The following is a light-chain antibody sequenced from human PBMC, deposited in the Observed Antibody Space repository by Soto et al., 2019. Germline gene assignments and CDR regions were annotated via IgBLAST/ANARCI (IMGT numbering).Light chain of an antibody. CDR2: GAS. V-gene: IGKV1-27*01. J-gene: IGKJ5*01. Sequence: DIQMTQSPSSLSASVGDTVTITCRASQDIINHLAWYQQRPGKVPNLLIYGASTLHSGVPSRFRGSGSGTHCTLTISSLQPEDVAPYYCQNYHLALGTFGQGTRLEIK. CDR3: QNYHLALGT. CDR1: QDIINH.